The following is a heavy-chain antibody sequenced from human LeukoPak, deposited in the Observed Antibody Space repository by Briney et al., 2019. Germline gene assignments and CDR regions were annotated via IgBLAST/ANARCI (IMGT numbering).Heavy chain of an antibody. Sequence: SETLSLTCAVSGASISSYYWSWIRQPPGKGLEWIGYISDSGSTKYNPSLKSRVTISLDTSKNQFSLKLSSVTAADTAVYYCARGPCGGDCYLDYWGQGTLVTVSS. CDR3: ARGPCGGDCYLDY. V-gene: IGHV4-59*12. CDR1: GASISSYY. J-gene: IGHJ4*02. D-gene: IGHD2-21*02. CDR2: ISDSGST.